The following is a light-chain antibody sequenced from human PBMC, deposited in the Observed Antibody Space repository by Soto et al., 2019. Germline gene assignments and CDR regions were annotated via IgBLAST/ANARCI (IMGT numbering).Light chain of an antibody. CDR3: QQYGGSPIT. CDR1: QSVTTR. J-gene: IGKJ5*01. Sequence: IVLRQSRDTQKLSPGGRATLSCRASQSVTTRLAWYQQKPGQPPRLLISGASVRASGVPVRISGSGSGTDFTLTISRLEPEDFALYYCQQYGGSPITSGLGRLPEIK. CDR2: GAS. V-gene: IGKV3-20*01.